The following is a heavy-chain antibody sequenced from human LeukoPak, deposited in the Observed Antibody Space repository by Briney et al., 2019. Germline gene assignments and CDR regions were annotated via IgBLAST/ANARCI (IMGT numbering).Heavy chain of an antibody. V-gene: IGHV4-31*03. CDR2: IYYSGST. Sequence: SETLSLTCTVSGGSISSGGYYRSWIRQHPGKGLEWIGYIYYSGSTYYNPSLKSRVTISVDTSKNQFSLKLSSVTAADTAVYYCARDYPGIAAAGRRGNWFDPWGQGTLVTVSS. D-gene: IGHD6-13*01. CDR1: GGSISSGGYY. J-gene: IGHJ5*02. CDR3: ARDYPGIAAAGRRGNWFDP.